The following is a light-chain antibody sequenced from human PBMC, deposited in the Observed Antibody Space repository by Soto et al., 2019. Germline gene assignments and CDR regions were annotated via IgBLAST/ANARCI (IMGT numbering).Light chain of an antibody. Sequence: EVVLTQSPGTLSLSPGERATLSCRDSQSVTSNYLAWYQQKPGRAPRLLIFGAFNRATGIPDRFSGSSSGTDFTLTINGLEPEDFAVYYCQQYDTSPLTFGGGTKVDIK. CDR2: GAF. V-gene: IGKV3-20*01. CDR3: QQYDTSPLT. CDR1: QSVTSNY. J-gene: IGKJ4*01.